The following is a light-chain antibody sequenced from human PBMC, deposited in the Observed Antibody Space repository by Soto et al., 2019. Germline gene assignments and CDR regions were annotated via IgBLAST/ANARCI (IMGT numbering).Light chain of an antibody. V-gene: IGKV3-20*01. CDR3: QQYGSAPPYT. J-gene: IGKJ2*01. Sequence: EIVLTQSPGTLSLSPGERATLSCRASQSVSSSYLAWYQQKPGQAPRLLIYGASSRATGIPDRFSGSGSGTDFTLTTGILEPEDFVVYYCQQYGSAPPYTFGQGTKLKVK. CDR2: GAS. CDR1: QSVSSSY.